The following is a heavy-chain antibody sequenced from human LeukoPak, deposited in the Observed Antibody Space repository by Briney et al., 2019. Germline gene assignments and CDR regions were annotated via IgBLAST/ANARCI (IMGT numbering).Heavy chain of an antibody. V-gene: IGHV3-23*01. J-gene: IGHJ4*02. CDR2: IGRCGGGI. D-gene: IGHD7-27*01. Sequence: GGALRLSSAASVVTFSTYTMYRVRHPPGKGLEGVSVIGRCGGGIHYEASVKGRFTISTDNSKNAIYLQMNSLRVEDTAVYYCAIDPNWGTHSWGQGVLVTVSS. CDR1: VVTFSTYT. CDR3: AIDPNWGTHS.